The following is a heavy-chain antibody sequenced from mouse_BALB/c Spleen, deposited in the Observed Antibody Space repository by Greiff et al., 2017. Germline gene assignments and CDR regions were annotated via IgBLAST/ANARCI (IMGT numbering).Heavy chain of an antibody. CDR1: GYTFTSYY. Sequence: QVQLKESGAELVKPGASVKLSCKASGYTFTSYYMYWVKQRPGQGLEWIGEINPSNGGTNFNEKFKSKATLTVDKSSSTAYMQLSSLTSEDSAVYYCTRSKLDWGQGTLVTVSA. V-gene: IGHV1S81*02. CDR3: TRSKLD. D-gene: IGHD1-3*01. CDR2: INPSNGGT. J-gene: IGHJ3*01.